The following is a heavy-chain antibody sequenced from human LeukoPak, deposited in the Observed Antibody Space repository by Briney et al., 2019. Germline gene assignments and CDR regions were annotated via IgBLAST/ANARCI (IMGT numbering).Heavy chain of an antibody. J-gene: IGHJ2*01. CDR3: ARELEFSRYWYFDL. V-gene: IGHV3-53*01. D-gene: IGHD3-3*02. CDR2: IYYGNSGST. CDR1: GFTVSDNY. Sequence: GGSLRLSCAASGFTVSDNYMNWVRQAPGKGLEWVSVIYYGNSGSTYHADSVKGRFTISRDSSKNTLYLHMNSLRAEDTAVYYCARELEFSRYWYFDLWGRGTLVSVSS.